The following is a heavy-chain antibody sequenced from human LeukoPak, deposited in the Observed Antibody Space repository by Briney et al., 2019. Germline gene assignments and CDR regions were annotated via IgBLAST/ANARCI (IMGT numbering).Heavy chain of an antibody. V-gene: IGHV1-3*03. CDR2: INAGNGNT. CDR1: GYTFTSYA. CDR3: ARDYDYVWGSLAFDI. Sequence: ASVKVSCTASGYTFTSYAMHWVRQAPGQRLEWMGWINAGNGNTKYSQEFQGRVTITRDTSASTAYMELSSLRSEDMAVYYCARDYDYVWGSLAFDIWGQGTMVTVSS. J-gene: IGHJ3*02. D-gene: IGHD3-16*01.